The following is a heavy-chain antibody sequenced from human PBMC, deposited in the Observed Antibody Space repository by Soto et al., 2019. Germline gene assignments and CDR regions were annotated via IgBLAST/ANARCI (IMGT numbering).Heavy chain of an antibody. V-gene: IGHV3-21*01. CDR1: GFTFSSYS. CDR2: ISSSSSYI. D-gene: IGHD2-15*01. J-gene: IGHJ6*02. Sequence: RLSCAASGFTFSSYSMNWVRQAPGKGLEWVSSISSSSSYIYYADSVKGRFTISRDNAKNSLYLQMNSLRAEDTAVYYCARLGGYCSGGSCPYGIDVWGQGTKVTVS. CDR3: ARLGGYCSGGSCPYGIDV.